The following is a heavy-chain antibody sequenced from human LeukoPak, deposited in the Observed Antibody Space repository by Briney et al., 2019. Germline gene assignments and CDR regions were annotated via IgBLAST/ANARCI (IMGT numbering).Heavy chain of an antibody. CDR2: SNYSGST. J-gene: IGHJ3*02. Sequence: SETLSLTCTVSGGSISSSSYYWGRNRQRPGQGLEWIRSSNYSGSTYYNPALKSRVTTSVDTSKNQFSLKRSSVTAAETAVYYCARGLCYYDSSGYYWSYAFDIWGQGTMVTVSS. CDR3: ARGLCYYDSSGYYWSYAFDI. V-gene: IGHV4-39*07. CDR1: GGSISSSSYY. D-gene: IGHD3-22*01.